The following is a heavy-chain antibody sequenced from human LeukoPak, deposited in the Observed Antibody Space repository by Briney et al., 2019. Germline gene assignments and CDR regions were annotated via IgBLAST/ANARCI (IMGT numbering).Heavy chain of an antibody. CDR1: GASISSYY. CDR2: LYPSGST. Sequence: SETLSLTCTVSGASISSYYWSWFWQPAAKGLEWIGRLYPSGSTNYNPSLKSRVTISVDKSKRQFSLELSSVTAADTAVFYCAKTPPGYYYMDVWGKGATVTVSS. CDR3: AKTPPGYYYMDV. D-gene: IGHD4-23*01. V-gene: IGHV4-4*07. J-gene: IGHJ6*03.